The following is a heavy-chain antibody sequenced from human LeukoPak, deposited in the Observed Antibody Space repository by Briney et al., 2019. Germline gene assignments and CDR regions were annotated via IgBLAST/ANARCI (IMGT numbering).Heavy chain of an antibody. J-gene: IGHJ4*02. Sequence: GGSLRLSCAASGFTFSSYSMNWVRQAPGKGLEWASGINWNGGSTGYADSVKGRFTISRDNAKNFLYLQMNSLRAEDTALYHCARDWYGIYFDYWGQGTLVTVSS. D-gene: IGHD6-13*01. CDR2: INWNGGST. V-gene: IGHV3-20*01. CDR1: GFTFSSYS. CDR3: ARDWYGIYFDY.